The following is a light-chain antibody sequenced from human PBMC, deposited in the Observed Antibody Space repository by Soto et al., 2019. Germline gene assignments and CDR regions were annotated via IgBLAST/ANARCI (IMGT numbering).Light chain of an antibody. J-gene: IGKJ3*01. CDR2: AAS. CDR3: QQSYITPFT. V-gene: IGKV1-39*01. Sequence: DLQMTQSPSSLSASVGDRVTITCRASQSIGSYLHWFQQKPGKAPTLLIYAASNLQSGVPSRFSGTGSGTDFTLTISSLQPEDFASYFCQQSYITPFTFGPGTKVDIK. CDR1: QSIGSY.